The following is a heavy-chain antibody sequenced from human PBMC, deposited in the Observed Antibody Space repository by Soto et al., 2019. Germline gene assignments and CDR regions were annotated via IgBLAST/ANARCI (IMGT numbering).Heavy chain of an antibody. CDR3: ARDQARYDYVWGSYRSPPSFDY. CDR2: ISSSSSYI. D-gene: IGHD3-16*02. Sequence: GGSLRLSCAASGFTFSSYSMNWVRQAPGKGLEWVSSISSSSSYIYYADSVKGRFTISRDNAKNSLYLQMNSLRAEDTAVYYCARDQARYDYVWGSYRSPPSFDYWGQGTLVTVSS. V-gene: IGHV3-21*01. J-gene: IGHJ4*02. CDR1: GFTFSSYS.